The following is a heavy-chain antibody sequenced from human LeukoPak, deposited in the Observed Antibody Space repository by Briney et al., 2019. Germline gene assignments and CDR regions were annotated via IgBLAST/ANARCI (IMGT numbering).Heavy chain of an antibody. CDR3: ARLVLFYGFGESQKNWFDP. D-gene: IGHD3-10*01. CDR1: GGSISSSSYY. Sequence: SETLSLTCTVSGGSISSSSYYWGWIRQPPGKGLEWIGSIYYSGSTNYNPSLKSRVTISVDTSKNQFSLKLSSVTAADTAVYYCARLVLFYGFGESQKNWFDPWGQGTLVTVSS. CDR2: IYYSGST. V-gene: IGHV4-39*07. J-gene: IGHJ5*02.